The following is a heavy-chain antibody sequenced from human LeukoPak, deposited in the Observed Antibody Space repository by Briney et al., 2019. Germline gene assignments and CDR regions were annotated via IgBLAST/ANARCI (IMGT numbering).Heavy chain of an antibody. CDR3: ARGAPYYDILTGSYLSHYFDY. CDR1: GFTFSSYW. J-gene: IGHJ4*02. Sequence: PGGSLRLSCAASGFTFSSYWRSWVRQAPGKGLEWVANIKQDGSEKYYVESVKGRFTISRDNAKNSLYLQMNSLRAEDTAVYYCARGAPYYDILTGSYLSHYFDYWGQGTLVTVSS. V-gene: IGHV3-7*01. D-gene: IGHD3-9*01. CDR2: IKQDGSEK.